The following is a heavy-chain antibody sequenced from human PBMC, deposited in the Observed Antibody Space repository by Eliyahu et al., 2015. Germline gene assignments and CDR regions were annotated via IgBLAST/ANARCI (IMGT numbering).Heavy chain of an antibody. CDR1: GYDFTNYW. CDR3: ARQGSLVSAVASGMDV. J-gene: IGHJ6*02. V-gene: IGHV5-51*01. D-gene: IGHD5-12*01. Sequence: EVQLVQSGAEVKKPGESLKISCKGSGYDFTNYWIGWVRQMPGRGLEWMGIIYPRDSDTRYSPSFQGQVTISADKSISTAYLQWSSLKASDTAIYYCARQGSLVSAVASGMDVWGQGTTVTVSS. CDR2: IYPRDSDT.